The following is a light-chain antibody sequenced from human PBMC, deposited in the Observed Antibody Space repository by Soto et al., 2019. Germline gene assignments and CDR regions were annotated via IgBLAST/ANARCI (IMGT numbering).Light chain of an antibody. J-gene: IGKJ2*01. CDR1: RSISDS. CDR3: QHYTIYPYT. Sequence: DIQMTQSPSSLSASVGDRVTNTCRASRSISDSLAWYQQKPGRAPNLLIFDASSLQSGVPSRFSGSGSGTEFTLTISSLQPDDFATYYCQHYTIYPYTFGQGTKLEIK. CDR2: DAS. V-gene: IGKV1-5*01.